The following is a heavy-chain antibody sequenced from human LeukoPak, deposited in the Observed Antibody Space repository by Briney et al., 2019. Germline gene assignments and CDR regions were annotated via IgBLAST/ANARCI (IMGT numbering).Heavy chain of an antibody. Sequence: SETLSLTCTVSGGSISSSNYYWGWIRQPPGKGLEWIGSINYSGSTYYNPSLKSRVTISVDTSKNQFSLKLSSVTAADTAVYSCARRIARAGDYSGQGTLVTVSS. J-gene: IGHJ4*02. CDR3: ARRIARAGDY. V-gene: IGHV4-39*07. D-gene: IGHD6-13*01. CDR2: INYSGST. CDR1: GGSISSSNYY.